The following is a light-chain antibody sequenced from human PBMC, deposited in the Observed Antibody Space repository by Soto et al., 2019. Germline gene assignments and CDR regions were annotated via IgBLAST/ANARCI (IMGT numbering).Light chain of an antibody. CDR2: EVS. CDR3: SSYTSSSTLVV. V-gene: IGLV2-14*01. CDR1: SSDVGGYNY. Sequence: QSALTQPASVSGSPGQSITISCTGTSSDVGGYNYVSWYQQHPGKAPKLMIYEVSNRPSGVSNRFSGSKSGNTASLTISGRQEEDEADYYCSSYTSSSTLVVFGGGTKLTVL. J-gene: IGLJ2*01.